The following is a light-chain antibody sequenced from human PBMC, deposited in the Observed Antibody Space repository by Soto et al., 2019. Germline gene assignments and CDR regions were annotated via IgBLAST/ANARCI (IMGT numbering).Light chain of an antibody. V-gene: IGKV1-39*01. J-gene: IGKJ4*01. Sequence: DIQMTQSPSSLSASVWDRVTITCRASQSIVTYLNWYLQKPGKAPKLLIYAASNLQSGVPSRFSGSGSGTDFTLTISSLQPEDFATYFCQQSHTLPFTFGGGTKVDIK. CDR2: AAS. CDR1: QSIVTY. CDR3: QQSHTLPFT.